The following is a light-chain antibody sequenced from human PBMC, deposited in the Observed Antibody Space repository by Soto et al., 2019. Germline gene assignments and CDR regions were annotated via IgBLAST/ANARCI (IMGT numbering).Light chain of an antibody. V-gene: IGLV1-51*02. J-gene: IGLJ3*02. Sequence: QAVVPQPPSVSAAPGQKVTISCSGSSSNIGNNYVSWYQQLPGTAPKLLIYENHKRPSGIPDRFSGSKSGTSATLGITGLQTGDEADYYCGTWDSSLSSWVFGGGPSSPS. CDR3: GTWDSSLSSWV. CDR1: SSNIGNNY. CDR2: ENH.